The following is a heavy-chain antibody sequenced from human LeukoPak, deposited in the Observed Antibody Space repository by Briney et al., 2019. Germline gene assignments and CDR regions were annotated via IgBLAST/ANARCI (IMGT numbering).Heavy chain of an antibody. CDR3: ATGKIPRYCSSTSRLRGGWFDP. D-gene: IGHD2-2*01. V-gene: IGHV1-18*01. CDR2: ISAYNGNT. CDR1: GYTFTSYG. J-gene: IGHJ5*02. Sequence: ASVKVSCKASGYTFTSYGISWVRQAPGQGLEWMGWISAYNGNTNYAQRLQGRVTMTTGTSTSTAYMELRSLRSDDTAVYYCATGKIPRYCSSTSRLRGGWFDPWGQGTLVTVSS.